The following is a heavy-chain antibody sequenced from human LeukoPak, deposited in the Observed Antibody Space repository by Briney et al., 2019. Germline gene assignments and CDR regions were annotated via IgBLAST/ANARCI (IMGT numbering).Heavy chain of an antibody. CDR3: ARDRRGSSWYDYYYYMDV. V-gene: IGHV3-7*01. D-gene: IGHD6-13*01. Sequence: GGSLRLSCAASGFTFSSYWMSWVRQAPGKGLEWVANIKQDGSEKYYVDSVKGRFTISRDNAKNSLYLQMNSLRAEDTAVYYCARDRRGSSWYDYYYYMDVWGKGTTVTVSS. CDR1: GFTFSSYW. J-gene: IGHJ6*03. CDR2: IKQDGSEK.